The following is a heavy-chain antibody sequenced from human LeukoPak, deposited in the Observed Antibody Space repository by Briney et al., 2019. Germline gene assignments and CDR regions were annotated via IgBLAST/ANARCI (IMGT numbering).Heavy chain of an antibody. J-gene: IGHJ6*03. D-gene: IGHD3-3*01. CDR2: MNPNSGNT. CDR3: ARGNYDFWSGYSYYYYYMDV. V-gene: IGHV1-8*01. Sequence: AASVKVSCKASGYTFTSYDINWVRQATGQGLEWMGWMNPNSGNTGYAQKLQGRVTMTTDTSTSTAYMELRSLRSDDTAVYYCARGNYDFWSGYSYYYYYMDVWGKGTTVTVSS. CDR1: GYTFTSYD.